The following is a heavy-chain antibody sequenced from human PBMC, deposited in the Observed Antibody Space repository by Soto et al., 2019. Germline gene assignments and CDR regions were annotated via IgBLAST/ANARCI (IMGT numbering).Heavy chain of an antibody. V-gene: IGHV4-39*01. Sequence: SETLSLTCTFSCGSISSSGYYWGWIRQPPGRGLEWVGSIYYSGSTYYNPSLKSRVTISVDTSKNQFSLKLSSVTAADTAVYYCARRGGGSGSYSAFDIWGQGTMVTVSS. D-gene: IGHD3-10*01. CDR2: IYYSGST. CDR1: CGSISSSGYY. J-gene: IGHJ3*02. CDR3: ARRGGGSGSYSAFDI.